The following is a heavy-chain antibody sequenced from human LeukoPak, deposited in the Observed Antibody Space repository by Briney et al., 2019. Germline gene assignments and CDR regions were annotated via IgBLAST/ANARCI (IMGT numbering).Heavy chain of an antibody. Sequence: PGRSLRLSCAASGFTFRNYALHWVRQAPGKGLEWVAVISYDGIDKYYADSVKDRFTISRDNSKNTLYLQMNSLRAEDTAVYYCASRGYYYDSSGSDAFDIWGQGTMVTVSS. CDR2: ISYDGIDK. CDR1: GFTFRNYA. CDR3: ASRGYYYDSSGSDAFDI. J-gene: IGHJ3*02. V-gene: IGHV3-30*14. D-gene: IGHD3-22*01.